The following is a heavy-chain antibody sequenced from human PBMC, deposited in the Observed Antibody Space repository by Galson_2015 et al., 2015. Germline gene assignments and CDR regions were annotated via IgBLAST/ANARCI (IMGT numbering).Heavy chain of an antibody. CDR2: INHRGST. J-gene: IGHJ2*01. D-gene: IGHD3-22*01. V-gene: IGHV4-34*01. Sequence: LSLTCAVYGGSFSGHYWSWIRQPPGKGLEWIGEINHRGSTNYNPSLKSRVTISLDTSKNQFSLKLSSVTAADTAVYYCARGVGYDSSGSYPYWYFDLWGRGTLVPVSS. CDR3: ARGVGYDSSGSYPYWYFDL. CDR1: GGSFSGHY.